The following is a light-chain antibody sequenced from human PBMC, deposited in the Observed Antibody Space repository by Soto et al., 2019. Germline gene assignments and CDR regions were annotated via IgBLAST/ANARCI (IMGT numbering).Light chain of an antibody. CDR2: AAS. CDR3: QQTYTAPPT. CDR1: QSISTS. Sequence: DIQLTQSPSSLSASVGDRVTITCRTSQSISTSLNWYQQRPGNAPKLLISAASALQSGVPSRFSGTASETDFTLTIDSLQPEDFAAYYCQQTYTAPPTFGQGTKVE. V-gene: IGKV1-39*01. J-gene: IGKJ1*01.